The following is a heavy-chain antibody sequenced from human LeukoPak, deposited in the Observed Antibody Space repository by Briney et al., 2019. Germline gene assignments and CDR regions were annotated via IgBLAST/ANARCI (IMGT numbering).Heavy chain of an antibody. Sequence: SETLSLTCTVSGGSISSYYWSWIRQPPGKGLEWIGYIYYSGSTDYNPSLKSRVTMSVDTSKNQFSLKLSSVTAADTAVYSCARGSVRGEFDPWGQGTLVTVSS. CDR2: IYYSGST. J-gene: IGHJ5*02. V-gene: IGHV4-59*01. D-gene: IGHD3-10*01. CDR1: GGSISSYY. CDR3: ARGSVRGEFDP.